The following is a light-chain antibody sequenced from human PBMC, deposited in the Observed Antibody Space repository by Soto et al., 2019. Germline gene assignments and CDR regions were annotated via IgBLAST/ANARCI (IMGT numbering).Light chain of an antibody. Sequence: IVMTQSPDTLSVSPGERATLSCRASQSVSSNLAWYQQKPCQAPRLLIYGTSTRATGIPARFSGSGSGTEFTLTISSLQSEDFAVYYCKQYNNMWTFGQGTKVEIK. V-gene: IGKV3D-15*01. CDR3: KQYNNMWT. CDR1: QSVSSN. J-gene: IGKJ1*01. CDR2: GTS.